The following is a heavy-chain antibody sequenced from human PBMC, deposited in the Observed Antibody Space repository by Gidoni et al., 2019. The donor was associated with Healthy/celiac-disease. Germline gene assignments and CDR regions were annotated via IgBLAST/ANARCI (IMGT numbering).Heavy chain of an antibody. Sequence: QVQLQESGPGLVKPLQTLSLTCTVSGGSISSGGYYWSWIRQHPGKGLEWIGYIYYSGSTYYNPSLKSRVTISVDTSKNQFSLKLSSVTAADTAVYYCARGVYYYDSSKNWFDPWGQGTLVTVSS. D-gene: IGHD3-22*01. CDR3: ARGVYYYDSSKNWFDP. J-gene: IGHJ5*02. CDR1: GGSISSGGYY. V-gene: IGHV4-31*03. CDR2: IYYSGST.